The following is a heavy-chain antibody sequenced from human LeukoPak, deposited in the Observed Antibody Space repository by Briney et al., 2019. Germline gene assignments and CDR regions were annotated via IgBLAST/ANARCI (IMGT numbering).Heavy chain of an antibody. J-gene: IGHJ3*02. CDR3: ARALYYDSSGYYTDAFDI. CDR1: GYTFTGYY. D-gene: IGHD3-22*01. Sequence: ASVKVSCKASGYTFTGYYMHWVRHAPGQGLEWMGWINPDSGGTNYAQKFQGRVTMTRDTSIGTAYMELSRLRSDDTAVYYCARALYYDSSGYYTDAFDIWGQGTMVTVSS. CDR2: INPDSGGT. V-gene: IGHV1-2*02.